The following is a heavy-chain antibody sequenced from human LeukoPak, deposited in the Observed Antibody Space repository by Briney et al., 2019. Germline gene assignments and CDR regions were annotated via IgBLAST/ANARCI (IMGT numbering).Heavy chain of an antibody. J-gene: IGHJ4*02. CDR2: IKQDGVDK. D-gene: IGHD5-12*01. Sequence: GGSLRLSCAASGFSFSRSYMNWVRQAPGKGLEWVATIKQDGVDKYYVDSVKGRFTISRDTAKNSLFLQMNSLRAEDTAVYYCARDPSRYDFDYWGQGTLVTVSS. CDR1: GFSFSRSY. CDR3: ARDPSRYDFDY. V-gene: IGHV3-7*01.